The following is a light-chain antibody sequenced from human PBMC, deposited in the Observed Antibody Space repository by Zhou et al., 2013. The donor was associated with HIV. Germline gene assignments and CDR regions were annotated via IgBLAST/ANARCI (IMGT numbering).Light chain of an antibody. CDR3: QQYDALPRT. J-gene: IGKJ1*01. Sequence: IQMTQSPSSLSASVGDKVTITCRASQGISHDLGWYQQKPGTAPKLLISSASTLQSGVPSRFSGSGSGTDFTLTIGCLQSEDFATYYCQQYDALPRTFGQGTKVEMK. V-gene: IGKV1-6*01. CDR1: QGISHD. CDR2: SAS.